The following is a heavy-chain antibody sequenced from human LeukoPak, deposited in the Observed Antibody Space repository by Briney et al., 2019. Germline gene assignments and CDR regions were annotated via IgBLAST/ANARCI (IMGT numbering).Heavy chain of an antibody. V-gene: IGHV4-4*07. CDR1: GGSISSYY. J-gene: IGHJ6*03. D-gene: IGHD6-13*01. CDR2: IYTRGST. Sequence: SETLSLNCTVSGGSISSYYWSWIRQPAGKGLEWIGRIYTRGSTNYNPSLKSRVTMSVDTSKNQFSLKLSSVTAADTAVYYCARGVSVSPFYYYYYMDVWGKGTTVTVSS. CDR3: ARGVSVSPFYYYYYMDV.